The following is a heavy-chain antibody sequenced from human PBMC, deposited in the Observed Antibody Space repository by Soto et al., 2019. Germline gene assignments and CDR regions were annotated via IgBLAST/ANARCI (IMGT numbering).Heavy chain of an antibody. J-gene: IGHJ5*02. CDR3: ARDAYCSSTSCYSDWFDP. Sequence: AASVKVSCKASGYTFTSYGISWVRQAPGQGLEWMGWISAYNGNTNYAQKLQGRVTMTTDTSTSTAYMELRSLRSDDTAVYYCARDAYCSSTSCYSDWFDPWGQGTLVTVSS. V-gene: IGHV1-18*04. CDR2: ISAYNGNT. D-gene: IGHD2-2*01. CDR1: GYTFTSYG.